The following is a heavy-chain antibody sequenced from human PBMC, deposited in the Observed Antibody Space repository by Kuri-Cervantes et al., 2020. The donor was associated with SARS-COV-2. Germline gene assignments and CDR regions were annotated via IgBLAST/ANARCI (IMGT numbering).Heavy chain of an antibody. J-gene: IGHJ4*02. CDR3: ARVSEGGYYYDSSGYLLYYFDY. CDR1: GYTFTSYD. Sequence: ASVKVSCKASGYTFTSYDINWVRQATGQGLEWMGWMNPNSGNTGYAQKLQGRVTMTRNTSISTAYMELSSLRSEDTAVYYCARVSEGGYYYDSSGYLLYYFDYWGQGTLVTVSS. CDR2: MNPNSGNT. D-gene: IGHD3-22*01. V-gene: IGHV1-8*02.